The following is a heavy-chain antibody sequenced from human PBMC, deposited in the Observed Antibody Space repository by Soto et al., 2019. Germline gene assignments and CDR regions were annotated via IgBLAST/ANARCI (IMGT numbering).Heavy chain of an antibody. J-gene: IGHJ4*02. Sequence: GGSLRLSCAASGFTVSSNYMSWVRQAPGKGLEWISIIYSAGNTYYADSVKGRFTISRDNSNNTLYLQMNSLGAEDTAVYYCARSVEGHFDNWGQGTLVTVSS. CDR2: IYSAGNT. V-gene: IGHV3-66*01. D-gene: IGHD6-19*01. CDR3: ARSVEGHFDN. CDR1: GFTVSSNY.